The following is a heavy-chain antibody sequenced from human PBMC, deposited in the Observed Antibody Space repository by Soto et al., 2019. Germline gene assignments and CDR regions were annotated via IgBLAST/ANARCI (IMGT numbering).Heavy chain of an antibody. J-gene: IGHJ4*02. CDR1: GFTFSNYA. CDR3: AKDAPSEPAAVFIPGDY. D-gene: IGHD2-2*01. Sequence: GGSLSLSCAASGFTFSNYAMLWARQPPGKGLECIAVISYDGSNEYYVDSVKGRFTISRDNSKNTLHLQMNSLRAEDTAVYYCAKDAPSEPAAVFIPGDYWGKGTMVTVSS. V-gene: IGHV3-30*18. CDR2: ISYDGSNE.